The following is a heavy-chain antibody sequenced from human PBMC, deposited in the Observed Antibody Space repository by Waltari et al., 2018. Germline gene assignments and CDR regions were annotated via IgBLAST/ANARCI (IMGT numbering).Heavy chain of an antibody. CDR3: ARENGWSFDN. J-gene: IGHJ4*02. CDR1: GFTFNYDW. CDR2: INQDGSNK. V-gene: IGHV3-7*01. Sequence: EVQLVESGGGLVQPGGSLRVSCGASGFTFNYDWMSWVRRAPGKGLEWVAKINQDGSNKSYVDAGKGRFTISRDNAEKSLYLQMSSLRAEDTAVYYCARENGWSFDNWGQGTLVTVSS. D-gene: IGHD6-19*01.